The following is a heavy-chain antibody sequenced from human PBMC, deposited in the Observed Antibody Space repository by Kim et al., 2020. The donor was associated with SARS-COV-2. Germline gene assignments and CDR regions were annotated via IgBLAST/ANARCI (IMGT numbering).Heavy chain of an antibody. D-gene: IGHD2-15*01. CDR1: GFTFSGSA. CDR3: SLSGGYCSGGSCSSFNLYGMDV. CDR2: IRSKPNSYAT. J-gene: IGHJ6*02. Sequence: GGSLRLSCAASGFTFSGSALHWVRQASGKGLEWVGRIRSKPNSYATSYAASVEGRFTISRDDSENTAYLQINSLKTEDTAVYYCSLSGGYCSGGSCSSFNLYGMDVWGQGTAVTVSS. V-gene: IGHV3-73*01.